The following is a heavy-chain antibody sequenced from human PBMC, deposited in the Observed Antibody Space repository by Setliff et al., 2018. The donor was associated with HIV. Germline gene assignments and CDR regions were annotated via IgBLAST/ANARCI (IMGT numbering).Heavy chain of an antibody. Sequence: GGSLRLSCSASGFTFSTYPMNWVRQAPGKGLQWVAHLSADSSNKDYADSVKGRFTISRDNAKNSLSLQMNSLRAEDTGVYYCARDLNWAFDYWGQGSLVTVSS. CDR3: ARDLNWAFDY. J-gene: IGHJ4*02. V-gene: IGHV3-48*01. CDR1: GFTFSTYP. D-gene: IGHD3-16*01. CDR2: LSADSSNK.